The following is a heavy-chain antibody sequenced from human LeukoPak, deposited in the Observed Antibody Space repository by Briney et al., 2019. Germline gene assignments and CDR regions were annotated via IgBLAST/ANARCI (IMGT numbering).Heavy chain of an antibody. CDR1: GYTFTSYY. D-gene: IGHD6-13*01. CDR3: ASYSSSWYMYFDY. J-gene: IGHJ4*02. CDR2: INPSGGST. V-gene: IGHV1-46*01. Sequence: ASVRVSCKASGYTFTSYYMHWVRQAPGQGLEWMGIINPSGGSTSYAQKLQGRVTMTTDTSTSTAYMELRSLRSDDTAVYYCASYSSSWYMYFDYWGQGTLVTVSS.